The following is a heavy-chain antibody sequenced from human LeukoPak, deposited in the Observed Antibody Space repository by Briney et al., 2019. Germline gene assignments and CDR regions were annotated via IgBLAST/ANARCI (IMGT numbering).Heavy chain of an antibody. CDR1: GFTFSSYS. D-gene: IGHD3-16*01. V-gene: IGHV3-21*01. Sequence: GGSLRLSCAASGFTFSSYSMNWVRQAPGKGLEWVSSISSSSSYIYYADSVKGRFTISRDNAKNSLYLQMNSLRAEDTAVYYCARYTMGVPREDYWGQGTLVTVSS. J-gene: IGHJ4*02. CDR3: ARYTMGVPREDY. CDR2: ISSSSSYI.